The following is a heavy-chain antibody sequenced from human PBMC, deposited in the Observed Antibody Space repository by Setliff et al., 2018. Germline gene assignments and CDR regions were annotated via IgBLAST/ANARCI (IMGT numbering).Heavy chain of an antibody. CDR3: ARASRFATIVWKGDYYMDV. J-gene: IGHJ6*03. CDR2: INTNTGNP. D-gene: IGHD3-16*02. Sequence: ASVKVSCKASGYSFSTYAMSWVRQAPGQGLEWMGWINTNTGNPSYAQGFTGRFVFSLDTSVSTAYLQISSLKPEDTAMYYCARASRFATIVWKGDYYMDVWGKGTTVTVS. CDR1: GYSFSTYA. V-gene: IGHV7-4-1*02.